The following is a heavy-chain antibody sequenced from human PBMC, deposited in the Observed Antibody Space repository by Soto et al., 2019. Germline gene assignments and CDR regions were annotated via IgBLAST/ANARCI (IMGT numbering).Heavy chain of an antibody. J-gene: IGHJ5*02. D-gene: IGHD3-10*01. V-gene: IGHV1-58*01. CDR2: IVVGSANT. CDR3: AAGYGSGTHDWFDP. CDR1: GFTFTSSA. Sequence: SVKVSCKASGFTFTSSAVQWVRQARGQRLEWIGWIVVGSANTNYAQKFQERVTITRDMSTSTAYMELSSLRSEDTAVYYCAAGYGSGTHDWFDPWGQGTLVTVSS.